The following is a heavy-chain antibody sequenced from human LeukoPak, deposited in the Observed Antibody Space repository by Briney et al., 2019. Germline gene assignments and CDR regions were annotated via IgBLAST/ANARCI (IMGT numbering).Heavy chain of an antibody. V-gene: IGHV3-30-3*01. J-gene: IGHJ4*02. CDR2: ISYDGSNK. D-gene: IGHD3-22*01. CDR3: AKGGESSGYYGSPDY. Sequence: GRSLRLSCAASGFTFSSYAMHWVRQAPGKGLEWVAVISYDGSNKYYADSVKGRFTISRDNSKNTLYLQMNSLRGEDTAVYYCAKGGESSGYYGSPDYWGQGTLVTVSS. CDR1: GFTFSSYA.